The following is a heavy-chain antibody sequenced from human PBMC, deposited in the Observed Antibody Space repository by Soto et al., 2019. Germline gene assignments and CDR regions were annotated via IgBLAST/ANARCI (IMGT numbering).Heavy chain of an antibody. Sequence: SETLSLTCTVSGGSISSYYWSWIRQPPGKGLEWIGYIYYSGSTNYNPSLKSRVTISVDTSKNQFSLKLSSVTAADTAVYYCARLEPAYPGMFTCGGVIGGYFDYWGQGTLVTVSS. D-gene: IGHD3-16*02. J-gene: IGHJ4*02. CDR2: IYYSGST. CDR1: GGSISSYY. V-gene: IGHV4-59*01. CDR3: ARLEPAYPGMFTCGGVIGGYFDY.